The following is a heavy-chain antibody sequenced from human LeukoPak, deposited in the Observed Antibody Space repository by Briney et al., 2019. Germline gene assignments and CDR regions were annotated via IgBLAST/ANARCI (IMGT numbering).Heavy chain of an antibody. CDR1: GGSISSYY. CDR2: IYTSGST. D-gene: IGHD1-26*01. V-gene: IGHV4-4*09. J-gene: IGHJ5*02. CDR3: ARHVVGPNWFDP. Sequence: SETLSLTCTVSGGSISSYYWSWIRQPPGKGLEWIGYIYTSGSTNYNPSLKSRVTISVDTSKNQFSLKLSSVTAADTAVYYCARHVVGPNWFDPWGQGTLVTVSS.